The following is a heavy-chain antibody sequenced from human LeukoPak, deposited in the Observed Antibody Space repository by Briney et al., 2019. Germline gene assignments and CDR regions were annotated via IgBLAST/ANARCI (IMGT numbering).Heavy chain of an antibody. CDR2: INPRSGAI. CDR3: ARVQPGIMGPLNWFDP. J-gene: IGHJ5*02. V-gene: IGHV1-2*02. CDR1: GYTFTDSY. Sequence: GASVKVSCKASGYTFTDSYMHWVRQAPGQGLDWMGWINPRSGAISYAQKFQGRVTMTRDTSISTAYMELSRLRSDDTAIYYCARVQPGIMGPLNWFDPWGQGTLVTVSS. D-gene: IGHD1-26*01.